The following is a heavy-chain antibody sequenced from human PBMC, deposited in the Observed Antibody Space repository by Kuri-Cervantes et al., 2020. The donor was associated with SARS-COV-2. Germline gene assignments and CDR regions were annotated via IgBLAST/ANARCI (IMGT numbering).Heavy chain of an antibody. D-gene: IGHD4-11*01. CDR3: ARERVGVTTYYYYGLDV. J-gene: IGHJ6*02. CDR1: GFTFSRYS. CDR2: ISYDGINK. V-gene: IGHV3-30-3*01. Sequence: GESLKISCAASGFTFSRYSMHWVRQAPGKGLEWVAIISYDGINKYYADSVKGRFTISRDNSKNTLYLQMNSLRAEDTAVFYCARERVGVTTYYYYGLDVWGQGTTVTVSS.